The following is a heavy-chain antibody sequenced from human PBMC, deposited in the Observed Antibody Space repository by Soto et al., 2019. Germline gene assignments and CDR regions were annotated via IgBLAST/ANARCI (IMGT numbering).Heavy chain of an antibody. J-gene: IGHJ5*02. D-gene: IGHD5-12*01. CDR3: ARVGLPNNWFDP. V-gene: IGHV4-59*01. CDR2: IYYSGST. CDR1: GGSISSYY. Sequence: SETLSLTCTVSGGSISSYYWSWIRQPPGKGLEWIEYIYYSGSTNYNPSLKSRVTISVDTSKNQFSLKLSSVTAADTAVYYCARVGLPNNWFDPWGQGTLVTVSS.